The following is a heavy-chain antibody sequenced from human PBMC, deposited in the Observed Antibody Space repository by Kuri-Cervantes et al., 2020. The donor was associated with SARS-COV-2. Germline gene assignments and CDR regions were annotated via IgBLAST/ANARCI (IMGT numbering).Heavy chain of an antibody. Sequence: ASVKVCCEVSGYTFTGYYMHWVRQARGQGLEWMGWINPNSGGTNYAQKFQGWVTMTRDTSISTVYMELSRLRSDDTAVYYCARSTPLRRLVVISQGGAFDIWGQGTMVTVSS. J-gene: IGHJ3*02. V-gene: IGHV1-2*04. D-gene: IGHD3-22*01. CDR3: ARSTPLRRLVVISQGGAFDI. CDR1: GYTFTGYY. CDR2: INPNSGGT.